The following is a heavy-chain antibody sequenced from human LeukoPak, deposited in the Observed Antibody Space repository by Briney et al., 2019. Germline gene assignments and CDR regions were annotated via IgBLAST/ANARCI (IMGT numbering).Heavy chain of an antibody. Sequence: PGGSLRLSCAASGFTFSSYSMNWVRQAPGKGLEWVSSISSSSYIYDADSVKGRFTISRDNAKNSLYLQMNSLRAEDTAVYYCARGGLGDCSGGSCYSGAFDIWGQGTMVTVSS. J-gene: IGHJ3*02. CDR1: GFTFSSYS. V-gene: IGHV3-21*01. CDR2: ISSSSYI. CDR3: ARGGLGDCSGGSCYSGAFDI. D-gene: IGHD2-15*01.